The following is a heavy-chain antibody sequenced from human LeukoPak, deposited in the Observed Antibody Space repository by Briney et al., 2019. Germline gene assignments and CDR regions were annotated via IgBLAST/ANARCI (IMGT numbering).Heavy chain of an antibody. CDR2: IYYSGST. D-gene: IGHD1-1*01. CDR3: ARHKKGGYGPPLYGMDV. V-gene: IGHV4-31*03. J-gene: IGHJ6*02. Sequence: SQTLSLTCTVSGGSISSGGYYWSWIRQHPGKGLEWIGYIYYSGSTNYNPSLKSRVTISVDTSKNQFSLKLSSVTAADTAVYYCARHKKGGYGPPLYGMDVWGQGTTVTVSS. CDR1: GGSISSGGYY.